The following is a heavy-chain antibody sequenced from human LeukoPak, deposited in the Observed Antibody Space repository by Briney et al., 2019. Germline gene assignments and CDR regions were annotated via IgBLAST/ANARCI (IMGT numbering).Heavy chain of an antibody. CDR1: GFTFGSYA. V-gene: IGHV3-23*01. CDR2: ISGSGGST. CDR3: AKPPTWLQLVPY. Sequence: GGSLRLSCAASGFTFGSYAMSWVRQAPGKGLEWVSAISGSGGSTYYADSVEGRFTISRDNSKNTLYLQMNSLRAEDTAVYYCAKPPTWLQLVPYWGQGTLVTVSS. D-gene: IGHD6-13*01. J-gene: IGHJ4*02.